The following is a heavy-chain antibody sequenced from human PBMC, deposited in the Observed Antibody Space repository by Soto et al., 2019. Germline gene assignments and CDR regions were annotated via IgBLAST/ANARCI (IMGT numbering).Heavy chain of an antibody. CDR1: GFTFGDYA. D-gene: IGHD3-3*01. CDR3: VKDLYYDFWRFAFAV. CDR2: IRSKAYGGTP. J-gene: IGHJ3*01. V-gene: IGHV3-49*04. Sequence: HPGGSLRLSCTASGFTFGDYAVNWARQAPGKGLEWVGFIRSKAYGGTPEYAASVKGRFSISRDDSRTIAYLQMNSLKSEDTAVYYCVKDLYYDFWRFAFAVWGQGTMVTVSS.